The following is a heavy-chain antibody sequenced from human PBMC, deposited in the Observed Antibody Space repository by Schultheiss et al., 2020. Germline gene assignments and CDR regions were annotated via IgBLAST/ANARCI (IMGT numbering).Heavy chain of an antibody. CDR1: GGSISSGSYY. CDR2: IYYSGST. V-gene: IGHV4-61*01. Sequence: GSLRLSCTVSGGSISSGSYYWSWIRQPPGKGLEWIGYIYYSGSTNYNPSLKSRVTISVDTSKNQFSLKLSSVTAADTAVYYCAREEKYYYDSSGYHSYFDYWGQGTLVTVSS. CDR3: AREEKYYYDSSGYHSYFDY. D-gene: IGHD3-22*01. J-gene: IGHJ4*02.